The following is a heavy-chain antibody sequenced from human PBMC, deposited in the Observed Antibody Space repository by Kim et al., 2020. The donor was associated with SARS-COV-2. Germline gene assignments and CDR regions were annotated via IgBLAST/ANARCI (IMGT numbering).Heavy chain of an antibody. J-gene: IGHJ3*02. CDR2: GST. CDR3: AREHYAFDI. Sequence: GSTAYAQKCRGRCTITRDTSTSTLYMELSSLRSEDTAIYYCAREHYAFDIWGQGTMVTVSS. V-gene: IGHV1-46*01. D-gene: IGHD3-3*02.